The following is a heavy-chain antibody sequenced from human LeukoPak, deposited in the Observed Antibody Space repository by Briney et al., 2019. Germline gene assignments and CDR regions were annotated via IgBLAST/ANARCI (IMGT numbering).Heavy chain of an antibody. D-gene: IGHD1-26*01. CDR1: GFTFSSYA. Sequence: PGGSLRLSCAASGFTFSSYAMHWVRQAPGKGLEWVAVISYDGSNKYYADSVKGRITISRDNSKNTVYLQMNSLRGEDTAVYYCARWSSGSQYFDYWGQGTLVTVSS. J-gene: IGHJ4*02. V-gene: IGHV3-30-3*01. CDR3: ARWSSGSQYFDY. CDR2: ISYDGSNK.